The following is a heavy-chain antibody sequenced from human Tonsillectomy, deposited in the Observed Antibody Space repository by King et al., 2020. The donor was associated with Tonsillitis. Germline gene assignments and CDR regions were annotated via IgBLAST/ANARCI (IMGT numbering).Heavy chain of an antibody. D-gene: IGHD3-3*01. CDR2: IGTAGDT. J-gene: IGHJ4*02. Sequence: VQLVESGGGLVQPGGSLRLSCAASGFTFSSYDMHWVRQATGKGLEWVSAIGTAGDTYYPGSVKGRFTISRENAKNSLYLQMNSLRAGDTAVYYCARAVGWYYDFWSGQSSFDYWGQGTLVTVSS. CDR3: ARAVGWYYDFWSGQSSFDY. CDR1: GFTFSSYD. V-gene: IGHV3-13*01.